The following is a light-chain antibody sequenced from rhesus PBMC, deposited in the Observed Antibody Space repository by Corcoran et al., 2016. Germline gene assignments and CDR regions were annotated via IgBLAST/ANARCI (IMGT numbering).Light chain of an antibody. CDR1: QGINSY. CDR2: DAS. J-gene: IGKJ4*01. V-gene: IGKV1S16*01. CDR3: QQRNSYPLT. Sequence: DIQMTQSPSSLSASVGDTVTITCQASQGINSYLAWYKQKPGKAPKLLIYDASTLESGVPSRFSGSGEATEFTLIISCLQPEEFATYYCQQRNSYPLTFSGVTKVELK.